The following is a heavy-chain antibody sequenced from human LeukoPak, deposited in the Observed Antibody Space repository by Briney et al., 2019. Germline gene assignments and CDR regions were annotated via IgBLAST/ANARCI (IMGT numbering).Heavy chain of an antibody. D-gene: IGHD3-10*01. CDR2: ISPSGDIL. CDR1: GFTFSRHG. J-gene: IGHJ6*03. Sequence: PGGSLRLSCAASGFTFSRHGMNWVRQAPGKGLEWVSGISPSGDILYYGDSVKGQFTISRDNSKNTLYLQMNSLKTEDTAVYYCTAVFRVEGHYYYYMGGWGKGTTVTISS. CDR3: TAVFRVEGHYYYYMGG. V-gene: IGHV3-23*01.